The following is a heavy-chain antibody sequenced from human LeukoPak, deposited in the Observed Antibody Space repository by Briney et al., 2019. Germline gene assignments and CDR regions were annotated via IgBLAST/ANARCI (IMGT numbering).Heavy chain of an antibody. J-gene: IGHJ5*02. CDR2: INPSGGST. D-gene: IGHD5-18*01. CDR1: GYTFTGYY. CDR3: ARTWIHEAYNWFDP. V-gene: IGHV1-46*01. Sequence: ASVKVSCKASGYTFTGYYMHWVRQAPGQGLEWMGIINPSGGSTNYAQKFQGRVTLTRDMSTSTVYMELSSLRSEDTAVYHCARTWIHEAYNWFDPWGQGTLVTVSS.